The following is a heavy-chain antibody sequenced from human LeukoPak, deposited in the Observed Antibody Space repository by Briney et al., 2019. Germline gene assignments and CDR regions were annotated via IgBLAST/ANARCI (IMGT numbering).Heavy chain of an antibody. CDR3: ARGRISTSRGAVLSRNWFDP. CDR2: INHSGST. CDR1: GGSFSGYY. V-gene: IGHV4-34*01. Sequence: PSETLSLTCAVYGGSFSGYYWSWIRQPPGKGLEWIGEINHSGSTNYNPSLKSRVTISVDTSKNQFSLKLSSVIAADTAVYYCARGRISTSRGAVLSRNWFDPWGQGTLVTVSS. D-gene: IGHD2-2*01. J-gene: IGHJ5*02.